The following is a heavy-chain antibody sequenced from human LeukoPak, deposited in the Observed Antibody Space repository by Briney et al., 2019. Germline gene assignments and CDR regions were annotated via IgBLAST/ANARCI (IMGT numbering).Heavy chain of an antibody. V-gene: IGHV4-30-2*01. CDR3: ARDPLSATVATKYSSSWTDY. CDR2: IYHSGST. D-gene: IGHD6-13*01. J-gene: IGHJ4*02. Sequence: SETLSLTCTVSGGSISSGGYYWSWIRQPPGKGLEWIGYIYHSGSTYYNPSLKSRVTISVDRSKNQFSLKLSSVTAADTAVYYCARDPLSATVATKYSSSWTDYWGQGTLVTVSS. CDR1: GGSISSGGYY.